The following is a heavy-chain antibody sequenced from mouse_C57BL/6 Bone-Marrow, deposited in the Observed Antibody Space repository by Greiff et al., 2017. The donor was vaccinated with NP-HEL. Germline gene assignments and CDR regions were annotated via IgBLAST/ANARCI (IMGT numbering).Heavy chain of an antibody. CDR3: ARGWLLYFDY. CDR1: GYSITSGYD. J-gene: IGHJ2*01. D-gene: IGHD2-3*01. V-gene: IGHV3-1*01. Sequence: EVKVEESGPGMVKPSQSLSLTCTVTGYSITSGYDWHWIRHFPGNKLEWMGYISYSGSTNYNPSLKSRISITHDTSKNHFFLKLNSVTTEDTATYYCARGWLLYFDYWGQGTTLTVSS. CDR2: ISYSGST.